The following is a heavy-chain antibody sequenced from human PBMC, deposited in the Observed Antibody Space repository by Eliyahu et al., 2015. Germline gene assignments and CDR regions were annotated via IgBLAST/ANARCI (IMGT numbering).Heavy chain of an antibody. CDR3: AREDGSGGYS. Sequence: QVQLVESGGGVVQPGRSLRLXCAXSGFTFSSXGMHWVRQAPGKGLEWVAVIWYDGSNKYYADSVKGRFTISRDNSKNTLYLQMSSLRAEDTALYYCAREDGSGGYSWGQGTLVTVSS. D-gene: IGHD3-10*01. CDR1: GFTFSSXG. CDR2: IWYDGSNK. J-gene: IGHJ4*02. V-gene: IGHV3-33*01.